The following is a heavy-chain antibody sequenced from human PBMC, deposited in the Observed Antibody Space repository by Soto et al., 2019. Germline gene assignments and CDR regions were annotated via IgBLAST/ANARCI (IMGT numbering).Heavy chain of an antibody. CDR2: ISYDGSNK. Sequence: GGSLRLSCAASGFTFSSYGMHWVRQAPGKGLEWVAVISYDGSNKYYADSVKGRFTISRDNSKNALYLQMNSLRAEDTAVYYCAKEKNDFWSGGAFDYWGQGTLVTVSS. J-gene: IGHJ4*02. CDR3: AKEKNDFWSGGAFDY. D-gene: IGHD3-3*01. CDR1: GFTFSSYG. V-gene: IGHV3-30*18.